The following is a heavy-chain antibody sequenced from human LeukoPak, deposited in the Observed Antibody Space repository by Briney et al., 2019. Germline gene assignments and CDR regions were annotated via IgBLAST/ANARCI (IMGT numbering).Heavy chain of an antibody. Sequence: GGSLRLSCAASGFTFGSPWMHWVRQAPGKGLVWVSRINSDGSATAYADSVKGRFTISRDNAENTLYLQMNSLRAEDTAVYYCARDGSGYFDYWGQGTLVTVSS. CDR3: ARDGSGYFDY. D-gene: IGHD3-3*01. CDR1: GFTFGSPW. CDR2: INSDGSAT. J-gene: IGHJ4*02. V-gene: IGHV3-74*01.